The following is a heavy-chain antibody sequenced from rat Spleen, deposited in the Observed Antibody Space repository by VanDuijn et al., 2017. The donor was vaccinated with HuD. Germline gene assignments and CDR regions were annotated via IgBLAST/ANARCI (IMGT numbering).Heavy chain of an antibody. CDR1: GFTFSNYD. Sequence: EVQLVESGGGLVQPGRSMKLSCAASGFTFSNYDMAWVRQAPTKGLEWVASISYDGSSTYYRDSVKGRFTISRDNAKSTLYLQKDSLRSEDTANYFCTRAAPSDYFDYWGQGVMVTVSS. V-gene: IGHV5-20*01. CDR2: ISYDGSST. J-gene: IGHJ2*01. CDR3: TRAAPSDYFDY. D-gene: IGHD1-2*01.